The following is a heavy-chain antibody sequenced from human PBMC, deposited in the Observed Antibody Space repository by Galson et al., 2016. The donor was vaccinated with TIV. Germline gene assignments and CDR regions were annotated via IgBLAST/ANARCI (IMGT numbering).Heavy chain of an antibody. Sequence: SLRLSCAASGFTFSYYPMYWVRQAPGKALEWAAIISYDGTIGTYADSVKGRFTISRDNSKNTLYLQMNSLRAEDTAVYYCAREEASGHDPFRVTIGFENWGQGTLVTASS. J-gene: IGHJ4*02. CDR2: ISYDGTIG. CDR1: GFTFSYYP. CDR3: AREEASGHDPFRVTIGFEN. D-gene: IGHD5-12*01. V-gene: IGHV3-30*04.